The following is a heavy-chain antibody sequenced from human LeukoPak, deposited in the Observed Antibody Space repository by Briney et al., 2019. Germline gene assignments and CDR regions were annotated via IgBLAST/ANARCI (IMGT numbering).Heavy chain of an antibody. Sequence: ASVKVSCKASGYNFISYYMHWVRQAPGQGLEWMGIINPSGGSTSYAQKFQDRVTMTRDTSTSTVYMELSSLKSEDTAVYYCARAGNQYQLLDWGQGTLVTVSS. CDR2: INPSGGST. CDR3: ARAGNQYQLLD. J-gene: IGHJ4*02. V-gene: IGHV1-46*01. D-gene: IGHD2-2*01. CDR1: GYNFISYY.